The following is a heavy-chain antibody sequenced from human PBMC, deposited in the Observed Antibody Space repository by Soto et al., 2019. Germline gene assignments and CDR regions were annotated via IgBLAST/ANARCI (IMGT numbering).Heavy chain of an antibody. CDR2: INPNSGGI. CDR1: GYTFTGYY. D-gene: IGHD3-10*01. Sequence: QVQLVQSGAEVKKPGASVKVSCKASGYTFTGYYMHWVRQAPGQGLEWMGWINPNSGGINYAQKFQGWVTMTRDTSISTAQRGVSRLRFDERAGFYWGGGGGDYYGSGSYPLDYWGQGTLVTVSS. V-gene: IGHV1-2*04. J-gene: IGHJ4*02. CDR3: GGGGGDYYGSGSYPLDY.